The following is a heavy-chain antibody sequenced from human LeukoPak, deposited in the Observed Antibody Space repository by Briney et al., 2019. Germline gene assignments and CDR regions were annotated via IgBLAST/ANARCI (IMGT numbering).Heavy chain of an antibody. D-gene: IGHD2-8*01. CDR3: ARDSRTNSGLYYYYYMYV. CDR2: ISSSSSYI. V-gene: IGHV3-21*01. CDR1: GFTFSSYS. J-gene: IGHJ6*03. Sequence: PGGSLRLSCAASGFTFSSYSMNWVRQARGKGLEWVSSISSSSSYIYYADSVKGRFTISRDNAKNSLYLQMNSLRAEDTAVYYCARDSRTNSGLYYYYYMYVWGKGTTVTVSS.